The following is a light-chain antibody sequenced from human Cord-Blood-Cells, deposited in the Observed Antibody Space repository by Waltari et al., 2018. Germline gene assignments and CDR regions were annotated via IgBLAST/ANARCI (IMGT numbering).Light chain of an antibody. J-gene: IGLJ2*01. CDR3: SSYAGSNNFVV. Sequence: QSALTQPPSASGSPGQSVTISCTGTSSDVGGYNYVSWYQQHPGKAPKLMIYEVSKRPSGGPDRFSGSKSGNTASLTVSWLQAEDEADYYCSSYAGSNNFVVFGGGTKLTVL. CDR1: SSDVGGYNY. V-gene: IGLV2-8*01. CDR2: EVS.